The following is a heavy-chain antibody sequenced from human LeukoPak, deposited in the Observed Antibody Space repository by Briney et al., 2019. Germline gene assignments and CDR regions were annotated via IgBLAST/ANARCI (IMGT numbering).Heavy chain of an antibody. CDR3: ARGRRLEQVHAFDV. D-gene: IGHD1/OR15-1a*01. J-gene: IGHJ3*01. Sequence: SETLSLTCTVSGASITTYFWSWIRQPPGKGLEWIAYIHYTEHSNYNPSLKSRVTLSVDTSKNQVSLMLTSVTAADTAVYYCARGRRLEQVHAFDVWGQGTMVTVSS. CDR2: IHYTEHS. V-gene: IGHV4-59*01. CDR1: GASITTYF.